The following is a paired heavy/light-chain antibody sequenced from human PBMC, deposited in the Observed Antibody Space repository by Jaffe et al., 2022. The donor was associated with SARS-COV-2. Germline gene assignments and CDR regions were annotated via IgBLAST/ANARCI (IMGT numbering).Heavy chain of an antibody. Sequence: EIQLVESGGGLVRPGGSLRLSCAVSGLTFKNAWMTWVRQAPGKGLEWVGRIKSRTEGGTTDYAAPVKGRFIISRDDSKNTLYLQMNGLKTEDTAVYFCTTTDYWGRGTLVTVSS. CDR3: TTTDY. V-gene: IGHV3-15*01. CDR1: GLTFKNAW. J-gene: IGHJ4*02. CDR2: IKSRTEGGTT.
Light chain of an antibody. CDR2: EDS. J-gene: IGLJ2*01. CDR3: YSTDGV. V-gene: IGLV3-10*01. Sequence: SYELTQPPSVSVSPGQTARVTCSGDALPKKYAYWYQQKSGQAPVLVIYEDSKRPSGIPERFSGSSSGTMATLTISGAQVEDEADYYCYSTDGVFGGGTKLTVL. CDR1: ALPKKY.